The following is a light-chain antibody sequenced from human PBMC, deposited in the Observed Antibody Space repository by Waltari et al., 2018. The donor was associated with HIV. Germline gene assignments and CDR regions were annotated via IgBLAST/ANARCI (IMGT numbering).Light chain of an antibody. CDR1: ALPKQY. CDR2: KDS. Sequence: SYELTQPPSVSVSPGQTARITCSGDALPKQYAYWYQQKPGQAPVLVIYKDSERPSGIPERFSGSSSGTTATLTISGVQAEDEADYYCQSADSSGTYYVVFGGGTKLTVL. V-gene: IGLV3-25*03. CDR3: QSADSSGTYYVV. J-gene: IGLJ2*01.